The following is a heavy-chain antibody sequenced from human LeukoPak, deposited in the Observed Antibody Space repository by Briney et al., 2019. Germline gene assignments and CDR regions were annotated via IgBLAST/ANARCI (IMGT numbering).Heavy chain of an antibody. J-gene: IGHJ4*02. Sequence: GGSLRLSCAASGFTFSSYAMSWVRQAPGKGLEWVSAISGSGGSTYYADSVKGRFTISRDNSKNTLYLQMNSLRAEDTAVYYCARLPRVVKNYYFDYWGQGTLVTVSS. V-gene: IGHV3-23*01. CDR1: GFTFSSYA. CDR3: ARLPRVVKNYYFDY. D-gene: IGHD3-22*01. CDR2: ISGSGGST.